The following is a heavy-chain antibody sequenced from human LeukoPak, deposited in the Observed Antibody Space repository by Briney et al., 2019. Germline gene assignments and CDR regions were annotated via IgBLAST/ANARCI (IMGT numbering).Heavy chain of an antibody. J-gene: IGHJ4*02. Sequence: GGSLRLSCAASGFTFSDYWMTWVRQAPGKGLEWVANIKQDGSEKHYVDSLKGRFTISRDNAKNSLYLQMNSLRAEDTAVYYCARGSGLWYFDYWGQGTLVTVSS. CDR3: ARGSGLWYFDY. V-gene: IGHV3-7*01. CDR2: IKQDGSEK. CDR1: GFTFSDYW. D-gene: IGHD3-10*01.